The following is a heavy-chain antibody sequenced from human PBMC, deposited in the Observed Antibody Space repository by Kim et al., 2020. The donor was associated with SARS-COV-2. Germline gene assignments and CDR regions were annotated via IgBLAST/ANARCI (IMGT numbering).Heavy chain of an antibody. CDR3: ARGDYCPNGICQTLHYFEH. CDR2: INSDGSST. CDR1: GFTFSRYW. D-gene: IGHD2-8*01. Sequence: GGSLRLSCAASGFTFSRYWMHWVRQAPGKGLVWVSRINSDGSSTNYADSVKGRFTISRDDVKSTLYLQMNRLRAEDTAVYFCARGDYCPNGICQTLHYFEHWGQGILVTVSS. V-gene: IGHV3-74*01. J-gene: IGHJ4*02.